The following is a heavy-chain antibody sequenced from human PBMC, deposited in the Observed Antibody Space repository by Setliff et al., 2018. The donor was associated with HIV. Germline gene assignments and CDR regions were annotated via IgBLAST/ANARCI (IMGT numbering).Heavy chain of an antibody. CDR3: ARHYELETYMDV. CDR2: IYYSGST. CDR1: GGSISSYY. V-gene: IGHV4-59*08. D-gene: IGHD3-3*01. Sequence: SETLSLTCAVSGGSISSYYWSWIRQPPGKGLEWIGYIYYSGSTNYNPSLKSRVTISVDTSKNQFSLKLRSVTAADTAVYYCARHYELETYMDVWGKGTTVTVSS. J-gene: IGHJ6*03.